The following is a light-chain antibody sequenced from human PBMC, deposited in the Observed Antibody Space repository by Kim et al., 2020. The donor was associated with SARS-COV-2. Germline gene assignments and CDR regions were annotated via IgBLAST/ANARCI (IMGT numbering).Light chain of an antibody. CDR3: QAWDSSSLQGV. V-gene: IGLV3-21*01. CDR2: FDN. CDR1: RIGSKS. Sequence: SYELTQPPSVSVAPGRTAKITCGGTRIGSKSVHWYQQKPGQSPVLVISFDNHRPSGIPERLSGSNSGDTATLTIGRVQAGDEADYFCQAWDSSSLQGVFG. J-gene: IGLJ1*01.